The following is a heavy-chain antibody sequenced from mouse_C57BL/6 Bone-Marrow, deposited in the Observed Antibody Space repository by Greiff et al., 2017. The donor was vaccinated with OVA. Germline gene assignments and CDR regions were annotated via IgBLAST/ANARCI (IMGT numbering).Heavy chain of an antibody. D-gene: IGHD1-3*01. CDR1: GFSLTSYG. V-gene: IGHV2-6*01. J-gene: IGHJ4*01. Sequence: QVQLQQSGPGLVAPSQSLSITCTVSGFSLTSYGVDWVRQSPGKGLEWLGVIWGVGSTNYNSALKSRLSISKDNSKSQVFLKMNSLQTVDTAMYYCASLTFYAMDYWGQGTSVTVSS. CDR3: ASLTFYAMDY. CDR2: IWGVGST.